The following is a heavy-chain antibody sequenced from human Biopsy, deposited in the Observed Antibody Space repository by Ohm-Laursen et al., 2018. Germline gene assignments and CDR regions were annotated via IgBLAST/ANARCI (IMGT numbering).Heavy chain of an antibody. Sequence: SLRLSCAASGFTFDDYGMTWVRQVPGKGLEWVSGITWSGGTTSYVDSVKGRFTISRDNAKKSLYLQMNSLRAEDTAVYFCARARDDFVVVPAAFFDFWGQGTLVTVSS. CDR3: ARARDDFVVVPAAFFDF. J-gene: IGHJ4*02. V-gene: IGHV3-20*04. CDR2: ITWSGGTT. CDR1: GFTFDDYG. D-gene: IGHD2-15*01.